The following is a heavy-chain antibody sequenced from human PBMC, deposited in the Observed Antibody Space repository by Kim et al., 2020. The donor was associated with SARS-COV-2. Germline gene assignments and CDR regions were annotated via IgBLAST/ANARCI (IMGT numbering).Heavy chain of an antibody. Sequence: SETLSLTCTVSGGSISSYYWSWIRQPPGKGLEWIGYIYYSGSTNYNPSLKSRVTISVDTSKNQFSLKLSSVTAADTAVYYCARVSSYCGGDCYGYWGQGTLVTVSS. CDR1: GGSISSYY. CDR3: ARVSSYCGGDCYGY. CDR2: IYYSGST. V-gene: IGHV4-59*13. D-gene: IGHD2-21*01. J-gene: IGHJ4*02.